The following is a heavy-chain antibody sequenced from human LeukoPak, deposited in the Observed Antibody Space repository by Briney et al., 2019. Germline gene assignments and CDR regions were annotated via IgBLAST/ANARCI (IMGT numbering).Heavy chain of an antibody. J-gene: IGHJ3*02. CDR2: INHSGST. CDR1: GGSFSGYY. Sequence: PSETLSLTCAVYGGSFSGYYWSWIRQPPGKGLEWIGEINHSGSTNYNPSLKSRVTISVDTSKNQFSLQLSSVTAADTAVYYCARQSCSSTSCPHRNVFDIWGQGTMVTVSP. D-gene: IGHD2-2*01. V-gene: IGHV4-34*01. CDR3: ARQSCSSTSCPHRNVFDI.